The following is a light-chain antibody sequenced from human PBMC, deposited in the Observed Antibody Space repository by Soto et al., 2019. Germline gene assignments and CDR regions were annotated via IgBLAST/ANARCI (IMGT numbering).Light chain of an antibody. V-gene: IGKV3D-20*02. CDR2: GAS. CDR3: QQRSNWPIT. CDR1: ERLSSVY. J-gene: IGKJ5*01. Sequence: PGAVCFLLEEIATLSCRASERLSSVYLAWYQQRPGQPPRLLIYGASNRATGIPDRFSGSGSGTDFTLIISRLEPEDVVVYYCQQRSNWPITFGQGTRLEIK.